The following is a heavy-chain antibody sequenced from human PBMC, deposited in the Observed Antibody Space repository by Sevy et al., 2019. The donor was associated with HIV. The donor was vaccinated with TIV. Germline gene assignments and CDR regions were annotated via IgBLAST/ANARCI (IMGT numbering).Heavy chain of an antibody. CDR1: GYTFTGYY. D-gene: IGHD2-15*01. CDR3: ARSGLAGKHYFDY. CDR2: INPNSGGT. V-gene: IGHV1-2*02. J-gene: IGHJ4*02. Sequence: ASVKVSCKASGYTFTGYYMHWVRQAPGQGLEWMGWINPNSGGTNYAQKFQGRVTMTRDTSISTAYMELSRLRSDDTAVYYCARSGLAGKHYFDYWGQGTLVTVSS.